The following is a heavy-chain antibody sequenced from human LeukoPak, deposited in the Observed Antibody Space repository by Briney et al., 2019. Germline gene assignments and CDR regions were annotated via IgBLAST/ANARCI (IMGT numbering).Heavy chain of an antibody. V-gene: IGHV3-23*01. CDR2: INNDGGNT. CDR3: ARRERLGDSLCFDY. Sequence: GGSLRLSCAASGFTFSNYAMSRVRQAPGKGLEWVSAINNDGGNTNYADSVKGRFTISRDNSENTLSLHMNSLRAEDTAIYYCARRERLGDSLCFDYWGQGTLVTVSS. D-gene: IGHD3-16*01. J-gene: IGHJ4*02. CDR1: GFTFSNYA.